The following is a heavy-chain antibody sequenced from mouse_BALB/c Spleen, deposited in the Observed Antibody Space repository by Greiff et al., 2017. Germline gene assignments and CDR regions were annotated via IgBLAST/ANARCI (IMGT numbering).Heavy chain of an antibody. V-gene: IGHV3-6*02. CDR3: ARGDNYAMDY. CDR1: GYSITSGYY. D-gene: IGHD3-3*01. Sequence: EVQLQESGPGLVKPSQSLSLTCSVTGYSITSGYYWNWIRQFPGNKLEWMGYISFDGSNNYNPSLKNRISITRDTSKNQFFLKLNSVTTEDTATYDCARGDNYAMDYWGQGTSVTVSS. CDR2: ISFDGSN. J-gene: IGHJ4*01.